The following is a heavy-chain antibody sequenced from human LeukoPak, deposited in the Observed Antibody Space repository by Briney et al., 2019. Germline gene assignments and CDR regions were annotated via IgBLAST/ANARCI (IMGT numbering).Heavy chain of an antibody. Sequence: GRSLRLPCAASGFTFSSYAMSWVRQAPGRGLEWVSAISASGDVTFYADSLRGRFTISRDNSKSTLYLQMNGLRAEDTAIFYCAKSLFTSATGTGRAFHIWGQGTRVTVSS. CDR1: GFTFSSYA. CDR2: ISASGDVT. CDR3: AKSLFTSATGTGRAFHI. D-gene: IGHD1-1*01. V-gene: IGHV3-23*01. J-gene: IGHJ3*02.